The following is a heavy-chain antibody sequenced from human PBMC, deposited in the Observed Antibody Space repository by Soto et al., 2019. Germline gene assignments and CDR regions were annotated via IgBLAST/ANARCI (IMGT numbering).Heavy chain of an antibody. J-gene: IGHJ5*02. CDR2: IYYSGST. D-gene: IGHD1-26*01. CDR3: ARIRGSPLHGNWFDP. Sequence: KPSETLSLTCTVSGGSISSYYWSWIRQPPGKRLEWIGYIYYSGSTNYNPSLKSRVTISVDTSKNQFSLKLSSVTAADTAVYYCARIRGSPLHGNWFDPWGQGTLVTVSS. CDR1: GGSISSYY. V-gene: IGHV4-59*01.